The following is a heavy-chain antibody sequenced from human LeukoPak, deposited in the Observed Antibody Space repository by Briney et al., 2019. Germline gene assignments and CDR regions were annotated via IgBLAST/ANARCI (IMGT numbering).Heavy chain of an antibody. CDR1: GYTFTSYD. J-gene: IGHJ4*02. CDR3: ARVVGATKEWDFFDY. V-gene: IGHV1-8*01. CDR2: MNPNSGNT. D-gene: IGHD1-26*01. Sequence: ASVKVSCKASGYTFTSYDINWVRQATGQGLEWMGWMNPNSGNTGYAQKFRGGVTMTRDTSITTAYMELRRLRSEDTAVYYCARVVGATKEWDFFDYWGQGTLVTVSS.